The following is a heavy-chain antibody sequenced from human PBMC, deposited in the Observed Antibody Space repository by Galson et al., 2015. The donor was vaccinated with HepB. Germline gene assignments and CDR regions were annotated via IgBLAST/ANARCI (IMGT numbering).Heavy chain of an antibody. D-gene: IGHD2-2*01. CDR3: TRDRYCTSTTCSGYYYGMDV. V-gene: IGHV3-48*02. Sequence: SLRLSCAASGFTFSPIWMNWVRQAPGKGLEWTSYISRSSSNRYYADSVNGRFTISRDDAKNSLYLQMNSLRDEDTAVYYCTRDRYCTSTTCSGYYYGMDVWGQGTTVTVSS. CDR1: GFTFSPIW. J-gene: IGHJ6*02. CDR2: ISRSSSNR.